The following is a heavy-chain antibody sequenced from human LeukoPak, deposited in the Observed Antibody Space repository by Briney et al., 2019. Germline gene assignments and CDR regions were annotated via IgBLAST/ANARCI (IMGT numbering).Heavy chain of an antibody. CDR3: ANGGGMATRYYFDY. D-gene: IGHD5-24*01. CDR1: GGSFSGYY. V-gene: IGHV4-34*01. Sequence: PSETLSLTCAVYGGSFSGYYWSWIRQPPGKGLEWIGEINHSGSTNYNPSLKSRVTISVDTSKNQFSLKLSSVTAADTAVYYCANGGGMATRYYFDYWGQGTLVTVSS. J-gene: IGHJ4*02. CDR2: INHSGST.